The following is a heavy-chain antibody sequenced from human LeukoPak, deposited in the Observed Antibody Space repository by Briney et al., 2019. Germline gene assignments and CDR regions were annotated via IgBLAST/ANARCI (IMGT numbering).Heavy chain of an antibody. J-gene: IGHJ1*01. Sequence: GGSLRLSCAHSGFTFSIYSMNWVRQAPGKGVDCVSSISSSSRYIFYADSVKSRFTISRDNAKNSLYLQMNSLRAEEDTAVYYCARDRRGVVTAIPAEYLQHWGQGTLVTVSS. D-gene: IGHD2-21*02. CDR1: GFTFSIYS. CDR2: ISSSSRYI. CDR3: ARDRRGVVTAIPAEYLQH. V-gene: IGHV3-21*06.